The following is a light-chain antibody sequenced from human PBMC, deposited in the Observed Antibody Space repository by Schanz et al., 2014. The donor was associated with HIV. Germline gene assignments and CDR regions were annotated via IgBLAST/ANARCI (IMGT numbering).Light chain of an antibody. CDR3: ATWDSLLNAVV. J-gene: IGLJ2*01. CDR1: AFNIGHYS. V-gene: IGLV1-51*01. Sequence: QSVLTQPPSVSAAPGQRVTISCSGSAFNIGHYSVSWYQQFPGTVPKLLIYDNNERPSDIPDRFSGSKTGTSATLVIIGLQTGDEADYYCATWDSLLNAVVFGGGTKLTVL. CDR2: DNN.